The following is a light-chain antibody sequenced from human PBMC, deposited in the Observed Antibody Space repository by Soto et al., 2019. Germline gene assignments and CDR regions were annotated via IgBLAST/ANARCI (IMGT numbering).Light chain of an antibody. CDR2: EIS. V-gene: IGLV2-8*01. J-gene: IGLJ2*01. Sequence: QSVLTQPPSASGSPGQSVTISCTGTSSDVGRYNYVSWYQHHPGKAPKLMIYEISKRPSGVPDRFSGSKSGNTASLTVSGLQAEDEADYYCSSYAGSNNVVFGGGTKLTVL. CDR3: SSYAGSNNVV. CDR1: SSDVGRYNY.